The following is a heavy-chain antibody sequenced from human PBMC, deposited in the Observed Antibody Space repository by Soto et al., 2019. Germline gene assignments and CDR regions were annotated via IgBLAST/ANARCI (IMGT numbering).Heavy chain of an antibody. CDR2: IYSGGST. CDR1: GFTVSSNY. J-gene: IGHJ6*02. D-gene: IGHD2-15*01. Sequence: EVQLVESGGGLVQPGGSLRLSCAASGFTVSSNYMSWVRQAPGKGLEWVSVIYSGGSTYYADSVKGRFTISRDNSKNTLYLQMNSLRAEDTAVYYCAREDIVVVVAATIRNYGMDVWGQGTTVTVSS. V-gene: IGHV3-66*01. CDR3: AREDIVVVVAATIRNYGMDV.